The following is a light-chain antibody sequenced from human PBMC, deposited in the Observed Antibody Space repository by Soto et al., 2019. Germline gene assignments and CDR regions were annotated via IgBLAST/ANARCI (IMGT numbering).Light chain of an antibody. CDR1: QGISSN. CDR3: QQLYTYPFT. J-gene: IGKJ3*01. V-gene: IGKV1-9*01. Sequence: DIQLTQSPSFLSASVGDRVTITCRASQGISSNLAWYQQKPGKAPNLLIYTASTLQSGVPSRFSGSGSGTEFTLTISSLQPEDFATYHCQQLYTYPFTFGPGTKVDIK. CDR2: TAS.